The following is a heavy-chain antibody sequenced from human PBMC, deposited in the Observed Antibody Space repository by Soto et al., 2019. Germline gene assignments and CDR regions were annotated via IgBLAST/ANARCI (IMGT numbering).Heavy chain of an antibody. CDR2: ISTSGSTI. CDR3: AKRDVFEF. Sequence: VGSLRLPCAVSGFTFSDLYIRCILQVSGKGLEWISYISTSGSTIYYADSVKGRFTISRDNAKNSLYLQMNSLRAEDTAVYYCAKRDVFEFLVKGTLVP. V-gene: IGHV3-11*04. CDR1: GFTFSDLY. J-gene: IGHJ4*02.